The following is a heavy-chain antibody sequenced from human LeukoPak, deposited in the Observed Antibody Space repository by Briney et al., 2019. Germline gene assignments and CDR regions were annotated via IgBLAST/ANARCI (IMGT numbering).Heavy chain of an antibody. J-gene: IGHJ4*02. V-gene: IGHV3-74*01. CDR1: GFSFGIYW. CDR3: ARVSGGYSYGEFDY. CDR2: INSDGSST. Sequence: PGGSLRLSCAASGFSFGIYWMHWVRQAPGKGLVWVSRINSDGSSTTYADSVKGRFTISRDNAKNTLYLQMNSLRAEDTAVYYCARVSGGYSYGEFDYWGQGTLVTVSS. D-gene: IGHD5-18*01.